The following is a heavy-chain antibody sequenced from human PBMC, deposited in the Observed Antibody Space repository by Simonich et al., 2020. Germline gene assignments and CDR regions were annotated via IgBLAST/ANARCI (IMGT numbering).Heavy chain of an antibody. J-gene: IGHJ6*02. Sequence: QVQLQESGPGLVKPSETLSLTCAVSGYSISSGYYWGWIRQPPGKGLEWIGSIYHRGSTYYNPSLKSRVTISADTSKNQFSLKLSSVTAADTAVYYCARVGYSNYYYYGMDVWGQGTTVTVSS. V-gene: IGHV4-38-2*01. CDR1: GYSISSGYY. CDR2: IYHRGST. CDR3: ARVGYSNYYYYGMDV. D-gene: IGHD6-13*01.